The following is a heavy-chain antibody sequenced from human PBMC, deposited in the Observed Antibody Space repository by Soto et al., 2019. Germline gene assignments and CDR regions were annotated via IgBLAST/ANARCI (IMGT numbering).Heavy chain of an antibody. J-gene: IGHJ4*02. CDR2: LSAYNGNT. Sequence: QVQLVQSGAEVKKPGASVKVSCKASGYTFTSYGVSWVRQAPGQGLEWMGWLSAYNGNTNYAQKLQGRVTMTTDTSTSTAYMELRSLRSDDTAVYSCVVAAQPYYFDYWGQGTLVTVSS. D-gene: IGHD2-15*01. V-gene: IGHV1-18*01. CDR3: VVAAQPYYFDY. CDR1: GYTFTSYG.